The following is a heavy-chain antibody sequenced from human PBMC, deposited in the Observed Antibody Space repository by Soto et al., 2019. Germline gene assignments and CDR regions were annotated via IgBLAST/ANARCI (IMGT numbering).Heavy chain of an antibody. J-gene: IGHJ6*02. V-gene: IGHV3-30*18. CDR2: ISYDGSNK. CDR1: GFTFSSCG. Sequence: GGSLRLSCAASGFTFSSCGMHWVRQAPGKGLEWVAVISYDGSNKYYADSVKGRFTISRDNSKNTLYLQMNSLRAEDTAAYYCAKEGYSSSSPSHYCYYYGMDVWGQGTTVTVSS. CDR3: AKEGYSSSSPSHYCYYYGMDV. D-gene: IGHD6-6*01.